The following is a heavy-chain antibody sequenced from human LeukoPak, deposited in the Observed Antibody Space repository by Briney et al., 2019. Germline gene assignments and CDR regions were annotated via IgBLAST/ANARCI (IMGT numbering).Heavy chain of an antibody. J-gene: IGHJ4*02. D-gene: IGHD6-19*01. CDR2: IFHSGAA. CDR1: GDSVNSPDW. V-gene: IGHV4-4*02. CDR3: ARAGWALPGHYFDF. Sequence: SGTLSLTCAVSGDSVNSPDWWTWVRQPPGKGLEWIGEIFHSGAASFNPSFKGRVTISIDKSKNHFSLKLTSVTAADTAVYYCARAGWALPGHYFDFWGQGTLVTVSS.